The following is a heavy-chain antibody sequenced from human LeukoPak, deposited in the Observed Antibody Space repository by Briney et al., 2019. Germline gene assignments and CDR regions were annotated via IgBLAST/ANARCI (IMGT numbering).Heavy chain of an antibody. CDR3: AKDGYSSSWSTTEYFQH. J-gene: IGHJ1*01. D-gene: IGHD6-13*01. CDR2: ISYDGSNK. V-gene: IGHV3-30*18. CDR1: GFTFSSYG. Sequence: GGSLRLSCAASGFTFSSYGMHWVRQAPGKGLEWVAVISYDGSNKYYADSVKGRFTISRDNSKNTLDLQMNSLRAEDTAVYYCAKDGYSSSWSTTEYFQHWGQGTLVTVSS.